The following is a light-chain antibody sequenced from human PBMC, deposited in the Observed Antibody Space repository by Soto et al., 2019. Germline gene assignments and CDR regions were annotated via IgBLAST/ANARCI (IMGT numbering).Light chain of an antibody. CDR2: DAS. V-gene: IGKV1-5*01. CDR3: QQYNSYSWT. CDR1: QSISSW. Sequence: EIQMTQSPSTLSASIGDRVTLTCRASQSISSWLAWYQQKPGQAPKLLVYDASSLESGVPARFSGSGSGTDFTLTISSLQPDDFATYYCQQYNSYSWTLGQGTKV. J-gene: IGKJ1*01.